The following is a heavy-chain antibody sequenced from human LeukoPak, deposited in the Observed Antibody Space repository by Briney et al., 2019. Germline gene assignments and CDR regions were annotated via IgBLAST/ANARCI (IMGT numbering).Heavy chain of an antibody. V-gene: IGHV4-4*07. CDR3: ARGLPYYDILTGKYYYYYYGMDV. CDR2: IYTSGST. CDR1: GGSISSYY. D-gene: IGHD3-9*01. Sequence: SETLSLTCTVSGGSISSYYWSWIRQPAGKGLEWIGRIYTSGSTNYNPSLKSRVTISVDTSKNQFSLKLSSVTAADTAVYYCARGLPYYDILTGKYYYYYYGMDVWGQGTTVTVSS. J-gene: IGHJ6*02.